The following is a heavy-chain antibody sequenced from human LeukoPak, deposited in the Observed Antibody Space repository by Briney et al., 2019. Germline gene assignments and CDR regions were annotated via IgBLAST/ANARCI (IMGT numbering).Heavy chain of an antibody. CDR1: GGSISSYY. J-gene: IGHJ4*02. Sequence: PSETLSLTCTVSGGSISSYYWSWIRQPPGKGLEWIAYISDIGSINYNPSLKSRVTISVDTSKNQFSLKLSSVTAADTAVYYCARDSGYSSRQRMPFDYWGQGTLVTVSS. D-gene: IGHD6-13*01. CDR2: ISDIGSI. CDR3: ARDSGYSSRQRMPFDY. V-gene: IGHV4-59*12.